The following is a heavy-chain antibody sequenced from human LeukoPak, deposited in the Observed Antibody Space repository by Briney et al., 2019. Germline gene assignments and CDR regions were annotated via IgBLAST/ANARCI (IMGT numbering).Heavy chain of an antibody. D-gene: IGHD2-2*01. CDR3: ARSPSIVVVPAAALLTI. V-gene: IGHV3-7*01. Sequence: PGGSLRLSCAASGFTFSSYWMSWVRQAPGKGLEWVANIKQDGSEKYYVDSVKGRFTISRDNAKNSLYLQMNSLRAEDTAVYYCARSPSIVVVPAAALLTIWGQGTMVTVSS. CDR1: GFTFSSYW. J-gene: IGHJ3*02. CDR2: IKQDGSEK.